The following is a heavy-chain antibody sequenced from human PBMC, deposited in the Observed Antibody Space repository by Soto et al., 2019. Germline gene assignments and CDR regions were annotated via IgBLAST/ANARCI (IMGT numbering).Heavy chain of an antibody. CDR3: ARPRRGDYTTDYSGMDV. V-gene: IGHV3-7*02. J-gene: IGHJ6*02. Sequence: GGSLRLSCAASGFTFSSYWMSWVRQAPGKGLEWVANIKKDGSDKYYVDSGEARFTTPRDNAKNSLYLKMNSLRAEDTAVYYCARPRRGDYTTDYSGMDVWGQGPRVTVS. D-gene: IGHD4-4*01. CDR2: IKKDGSDK. CDR1: GFTFSSYW.